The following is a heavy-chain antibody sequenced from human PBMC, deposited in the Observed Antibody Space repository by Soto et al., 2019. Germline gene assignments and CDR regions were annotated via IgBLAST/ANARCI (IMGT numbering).Heavy chain of an antibody. Sequence: QVQLQESGPGLVKPSQTLSLTCTVSGGSISSGDYYWSWIRQPPGKGLEWIGYIYYSGSTYYNPSLKSRVTISVDTSKNQFSLKLSSVTAADTAVYYCASTECSGGSCTYYYYDMDVWGQGTTVTVSS. CDR2: IYYSGST. J-gene: IGHJ6*02. CDR1: GGSISSGDYY. D-gene: IGHD2-15*01. CDR3: ASTECSGGSCTYYYYDMDV. V-gene: IGHV4-30-4*01.